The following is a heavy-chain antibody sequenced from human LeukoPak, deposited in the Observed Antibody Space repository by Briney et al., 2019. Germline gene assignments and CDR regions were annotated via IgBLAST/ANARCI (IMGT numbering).Heavy chain of an antibody. V-gene: IGHV1-2*02. Sequence: ASVKVSCKASGYTFTGYYMHWVRQGPGQGLEWMGWINPNSGGTNYAQKFQGRVTMTRDTSISTAYMELSRLRSDDTAVYYCARVEAVAGTLNAFDIWGQGTMVTVSS. J-gene: IGHJ3*02. D-gene: IGHD6-19*01. CDR3: ARVEAVAGTLNAFDI. CDR1: GYTFTGYY. CDR2: INPNSGGT.